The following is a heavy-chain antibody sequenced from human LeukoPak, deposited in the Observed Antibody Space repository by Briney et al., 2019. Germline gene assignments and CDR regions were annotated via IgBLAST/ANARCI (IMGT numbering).Heavy chain of an antibody. D-gene: IGHD3-22*01. CDR3: ARGYYDSRGYSNTLDI. CDR2: IYYSGST. CDR1: GGSISSYY. Sequence: SETLSLTCTVSGGSISSYYWSWIRQPPGKGLEWIGYIYYSGSTNYNPSLRGRVTISVDTSNNQFSLRLSSVTAADTAFYYCARGYYDSRGYSNTLDIWGQGTMVTVSS. V-gene: IGHV4-59*01. J-gene: IGHJ3*02.